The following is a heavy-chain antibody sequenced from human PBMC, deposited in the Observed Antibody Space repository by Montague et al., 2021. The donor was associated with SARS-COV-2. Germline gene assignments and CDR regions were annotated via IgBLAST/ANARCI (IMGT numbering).Heavy chain of an antibody. CDR3: AREGGWLSRGSYYFDY. Sequence: SETLSLTCTVSGGSISSSSYYWGWIRQPPGQGLEWIGSIYYSGSTYYNPSLKSRVTISVDTPKNQFSLKLSSVTAADTAVYYCAREGGWLSRGSYYFDYWGQGTLVTVSS. CDR1: GGSISSSSYY. CDR2: IYYSGST. D-gene: IGHD3-22*01. J-gene: IGHJ4*02. V-gene: IGHV4-39*07.